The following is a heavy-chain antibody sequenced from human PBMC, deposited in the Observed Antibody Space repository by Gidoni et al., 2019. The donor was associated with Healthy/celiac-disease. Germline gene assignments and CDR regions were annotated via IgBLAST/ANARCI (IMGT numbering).Heavy chain of an antibody. CDR1: GGSISSGSYY. CDR2: IYTSGST. Sequence: QVQLQESGPGLVKTSQTLSLTCTVSGGSISSGSYYWSWIRQPAGKGLEWIGRIYTSGSTNYNPSLKSRVTISLDTSKNHFSLKLSSVTASDTAVYYCARDGTGPVDYCGQGTLVTVSS. J-gene: IGHJ4*02. V-gene: IGHV4-61*02. CDR3: ARDGTGPVDY. D-gene: IGHD1-26*01.